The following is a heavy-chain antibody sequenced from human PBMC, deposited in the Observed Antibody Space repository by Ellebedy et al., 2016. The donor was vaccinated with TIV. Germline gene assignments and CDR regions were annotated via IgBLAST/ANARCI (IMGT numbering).Heavy chain of an antibody. CDR3: ARDLIGLDY. CDR1: GGSVSSGSYY. J-gene: IGHJ4*02. Sequence: SETLSLTXTVSGGSVSSGSYYWSWIRQPPGKGLEWIGYIYYSGSTNYNPSLKSRVTISVDTSKNQFSLKLSSVTAADTAVYYYARDLIGLDYWGQGTLVTVSS. D-gene: IGHD2-21*01. CDR2: IYYSGST. V-gene: IGHV4-61*01.